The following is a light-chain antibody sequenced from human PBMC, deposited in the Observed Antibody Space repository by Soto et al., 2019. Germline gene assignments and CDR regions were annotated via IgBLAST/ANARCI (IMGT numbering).Light chain of an antibody. CDR3: ASYAGSSNV. Sequence: QSVLNQPPSASGSPGQSVTISCTGTSSDLGRYNYVSWYQQYPGDAPRLLIYAVTQRAAGVPGRFSGSKSGNRASLTVSGLQAEDEDDYYCASYAGSSNVFGTGTKVT. CDR2: AVT. CDR1: SSDLGRYNY. V-gene: IGLV2-8*01. J-gene: IGLJ1*01.